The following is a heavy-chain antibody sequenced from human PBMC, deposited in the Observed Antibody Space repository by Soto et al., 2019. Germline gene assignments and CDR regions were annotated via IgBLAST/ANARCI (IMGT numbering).Heavy chain of an antibody. CDR1: GGSISSYY. CDR3: VRRKDDFWSGDYYYYGMDV. V-gene: IGHV4-59*08. J-gene: IGHJ6*02. CDR2: IYYSGST. Sequence: PSETLSLTCTVSGGSISSYYWRWIRQPPGKGLEWIGSIYYSGSTYYNPSLKSRVPISVDTSKNQFSLKLSSVTAADTAVYYCVRRKDDFWSGDYYYYGMDVWGQGTTVTVSS. D-gene: IGHD3-3*01.